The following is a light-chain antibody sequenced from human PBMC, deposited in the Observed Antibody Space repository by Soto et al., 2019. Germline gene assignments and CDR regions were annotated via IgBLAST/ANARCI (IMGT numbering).Light chain of an antibody. V-gene: IGKV1-39*01. CDR1: QSISSY. CDR3: QQSDTTPYT. CDR2: ATS. J-gene: IGKJ2*01. Sequence: DIQMTQSPSSLSASVGDRVSITCRASQSISSYLNWYQQSPGKAPKLLVYATSALQSGVPSRFSGSGSGTEFTLTISSLHPDDFATYYCQQSDTTPYTFGQGTKLEIK.